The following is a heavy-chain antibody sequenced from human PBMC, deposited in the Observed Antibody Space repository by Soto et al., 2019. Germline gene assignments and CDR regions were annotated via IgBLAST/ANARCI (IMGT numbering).Heavy chain of an antibody. CDR2: IYYSGRT. CDR1: GGSISSYY. Sequence: SETLSLTCTVSGGSISSYYWSWIRQPPGKGLEWIGYIYYSGRTNYNPSLKSRVTISVDTSNNQFSLKLSSVTAADTAVYYCASSDSYCRSTSCLHRFDPWGQGTLVTVSS. CDR3: ASSDSYCRSTSCLHRFDP. D-gene: IGHD2-2*01. V-gene: IGHV4-59*01. J-gene: IGHJ5*02.